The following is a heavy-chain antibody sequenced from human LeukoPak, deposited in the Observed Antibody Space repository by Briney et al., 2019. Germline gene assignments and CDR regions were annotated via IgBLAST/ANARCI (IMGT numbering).Heavy chain of an antibody. CDR1: GFTFSSYA. CDR3: ANPKLPPLEWLLFTGEDY. Sequence: PGGSLRLSCAASGFTFSSYAMSWVRQAPGKGLEWVSAISGSGGSTYYADSVKGRFTISRDNSKNTLYLQMNSLRAEDAAVYYCANPKLPPLEWLLFTGEDYWGQGTLVTVSS. V-gene: IGHV3-23*01. J-gene: IGHJ4*02. CDR2: ISGSGGST. D-gene: IGHD3-3*01.